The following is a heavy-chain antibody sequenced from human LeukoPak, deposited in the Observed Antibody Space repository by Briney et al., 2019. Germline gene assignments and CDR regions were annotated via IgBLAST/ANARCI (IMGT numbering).Heavy chain of an antibody. CDR3: AKDSGRGSSWYYFDY. V-gene: IGHV3-20*04. Sequence: PGGSLRLSCAASGFTFDDYGMSWVRQGPGKGLEWVSGINWNGGMTAYADSVKGRFTISRDNAKNSLYLQMNSLRPEDTALYYCAKDSGRGSSWYYFDYWGQGTLVTVSS. J-gene: IGHJ4*02. CDR2: INWNGGMT. D-gene: IGHD6-13*01. CDR1: GFTFDDYG.